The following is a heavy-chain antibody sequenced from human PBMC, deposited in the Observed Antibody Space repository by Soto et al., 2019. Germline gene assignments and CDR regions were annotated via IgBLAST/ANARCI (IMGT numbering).Heavy chain of an antibody. CDR3: ARAVGPFDY. CDR2: ISARDGST. CDR1: GFTFSSYA. D-gene: IGHD1-26*01. J-gene: IGHJ4*02. Sequence: PGGSLRLSCAASGFTFSSYAMSWVRQAPGKGLEWVSAISARDGSTNYADSVKGRFTISRDNSKNTLYLQMNSLRAEDTAVYYCARAVGPFDYWGQGTLVTVSS. V-gene: IGHV3-23*01.